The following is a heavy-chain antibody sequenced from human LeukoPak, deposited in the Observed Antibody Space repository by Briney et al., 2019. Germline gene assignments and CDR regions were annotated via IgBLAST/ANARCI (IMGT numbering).Heavy chain of an antibody. V-gene: IGHV1-46*01. CDR2: INPSGGRT. CDR1: GYTFTGYY. Sequence: ASVKVSCKASGYTFTGYYMHWVRQAPGQGLEWMGIINPSGGRTSYAQKFQGRVSMTRDTSISTAYMELSRLRSDDTAVYYCAREKYSSSWYRRNWFDPWGQGTPVTVSS. D-gene: IGHD6-13*01. CDR3: AREKYSSSWYRRNWFDP. J-gene: IGHJ5*02.